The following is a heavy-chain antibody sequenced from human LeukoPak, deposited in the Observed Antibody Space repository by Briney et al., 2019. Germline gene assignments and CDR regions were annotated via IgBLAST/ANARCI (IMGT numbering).Heavy chain of an antibody. V-gene: IGHV4-34*01. CDR2: INPSGSA. Sequence: SETLSLTCAVYGGSFSGYHWTWIRQSPGKGLEWIGDINPSGSAYYNPSLKSRLTISVDTSKNQFSLKLRSVTAADTAVYYCARGRHDITMIVVVMTSVSYYLDVWGKGTTVTVS. CDR3: ARGRHDITMIVVVMTSVSYYLDV. CDR1: GGSFSGYH. J-gene: IGHJ6*03. D-gene: IGHD3-22*01.